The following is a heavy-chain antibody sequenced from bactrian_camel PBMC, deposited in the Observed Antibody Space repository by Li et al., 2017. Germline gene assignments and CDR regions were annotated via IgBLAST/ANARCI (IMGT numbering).Heavy chain of an antibody. Sequence: QVQLVESGGGSVQAGQSLRLSCAVSGYTNSYYCMAWFRQGPGKRREGVATLGNDGSIDYANSVKGRFTISQDKAKHMLYLQMDSLRTEDTAMYYCAAGSWFSALDPKGYTHWGQGTQVTVS. CDR1: GYTNSYYC. CDR2: LGNDGSI. CDR3: AAGSWFSALDPKGYTH. V-gene: IGHV3S1*01. D-gene: IGHD2*01. J-gene: IGHJ4*01.